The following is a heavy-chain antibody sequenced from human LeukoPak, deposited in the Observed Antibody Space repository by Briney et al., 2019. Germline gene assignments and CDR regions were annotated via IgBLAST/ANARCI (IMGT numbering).Heavy chain of an antibody. D-gene: IGHD3-9*01. CDR2: IYYSGST. Sequence: SETLSLTCTVSGGSISSSSYYWGWIRQPPGKGLEWIGSIYYSGSTYYNPSLKSRVTISVDTSKNQFSLKLSSVTAADTAVYYCARDRRYFDWLPYDYWGQGTLVTVSS. J-gene: IGHJ4*02. CDR1: GGSISSSSYY. CDR3: ARDRRYFDWLPYDY. V-gene: IGHV4-39*07.